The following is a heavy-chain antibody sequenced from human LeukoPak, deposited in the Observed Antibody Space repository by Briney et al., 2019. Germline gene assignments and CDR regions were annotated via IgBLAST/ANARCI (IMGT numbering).Heavy chain of an antibody. CDR2: IYYSGST. V-gene: IGHV4-39*07. Sequence: SETLSLTCTVSGGSISSSSYYWGWIHQPPGKGLEWIGSIYYSGSTYYNPSLKSRVTISVDTSKNQFSLKLSSVTAADTAVYYCARGQLLYGSQSGYWGQGTLVTVSS. CDR1: GGSISSSSYY. CDR3: ARGQLLYGSQSGY. D-gene: IGHD2-2*02. J-gene: IGHJ4*02.